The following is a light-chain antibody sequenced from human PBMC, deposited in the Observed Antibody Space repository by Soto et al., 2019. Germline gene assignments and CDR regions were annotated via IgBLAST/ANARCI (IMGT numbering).Light chain of an antibody. J-gene: IGKJ1*01. V-gene: IGKV1-5*03. CDR2: KAS. Sequence: DIQMTQSPSILSASVGDRVTITCRASQSISSWLAWYQQKPGKAPKLLIYKASSLESGVPSRFSGSGSGTEFTLTISSLQPDDFATYYCQQYNTQGTFGQGTKVEIK. CDR3: QQYNTQGT. CDR1: QSISSW.